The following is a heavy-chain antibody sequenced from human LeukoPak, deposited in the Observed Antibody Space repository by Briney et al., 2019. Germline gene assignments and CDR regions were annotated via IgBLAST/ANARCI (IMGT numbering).Heavy chain of an antibody. J-gene: IGHJ4*02. CDR1: GGSFSGYY. V-gene: IGHV4-34*01. CDR2: INHSGST. CDR3: ARENAAVAGQGGFDY. Sequence: SETLSLTCAVYGGSFSGYYWSWIRQPPGKGLEWIGEINHSGSTNYNPSLKSRVTISVDTSKNQFSLKLSSVTAADTAVYYCARENAAVAGQGGFDYWGQGTLVTVSS. D-gene: IGHD6-19*01.